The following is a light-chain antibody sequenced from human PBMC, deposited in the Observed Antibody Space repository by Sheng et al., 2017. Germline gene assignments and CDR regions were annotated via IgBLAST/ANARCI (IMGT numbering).Light chain of an antibody. Sequence: EIVLTQSPATLSLSPGETAALSCRASQSVSNFLAWYQQKPGQAPRLLIYDASTRATGIPVRFDGSGSGTDFTLTISSLEPEDFAVYYCQQRSSWPPYSFGLGTRLEIK. V-gene: IGKV3-11*01. CDR3: QQRSSWPPYS. CDR1: QSVSNF. J-gene: IGKJ2*01. CDR2: DAS.